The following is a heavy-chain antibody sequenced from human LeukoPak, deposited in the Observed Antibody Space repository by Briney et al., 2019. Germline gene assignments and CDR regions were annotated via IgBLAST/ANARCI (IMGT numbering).Heavy chain of an antibody. Sequence: SETLSLTCTVSGVSISNYYWSWVRLPAGKGLEWVGRIYTSGSTNYNPSLKSRVTMSVDTSKNQFSLRLNSVTAADTAVYYCARDLYSGSYLNWFDPWGQGTLVTVSS. D-gene: IGHD1-26*01. CDR3: ARDLYSGSYLNWFDP. CDR2: IYTSGST. J-gene: IGHJ5*02. V-gene: IGHV4-4*07. CDR1: GVSISNYY.